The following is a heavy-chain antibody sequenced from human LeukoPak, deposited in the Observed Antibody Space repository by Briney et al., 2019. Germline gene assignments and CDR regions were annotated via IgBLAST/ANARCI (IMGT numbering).Heavy chain of an antibody. Sequence: GGSLRLSCAASGFTFSSYWMSWVRQAPGKGLEWVANIKQDGSEKYYVDSVKGRFTISRDNAKNSLYLQMNSLRAEDTAVYYCARGARVGAGYWEVSFAFDYWGQGTLVTVSS. CDR1: GFTFSSYW. D-gene: IGHD1-26*01. CDR2: IKQDGSEK. J-gene: IGHJ4*02. V-gene: IGHV3-7*01. CDR3: ARGARVGAGYWEVSFAFDY.